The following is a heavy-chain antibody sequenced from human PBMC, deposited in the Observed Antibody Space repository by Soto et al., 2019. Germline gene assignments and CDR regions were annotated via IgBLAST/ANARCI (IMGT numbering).Heavy chain of an antibody. V-gene: IGHV4-39*01. CDR3: ARQREDYYGSGSSMWVDP. CDR2: IYYSGST. D-gene: IGHD3-10*01. CDR1: GGSISSSSYY. J-gene: IGHJ5*02. Sequence: SETLSLTCTVSGGSISSSSYYWGWIRQPPGKGLEWIGSIYYSGSTYYNPSLKSRVTISVDTSKNQFSLKLSSVTAADTAVYYCARQREDYYGSGSSMWVDPWGQGTLVTVS.